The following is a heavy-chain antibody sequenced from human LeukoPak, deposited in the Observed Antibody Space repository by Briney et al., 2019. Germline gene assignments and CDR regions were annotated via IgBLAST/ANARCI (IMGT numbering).Heavy chain of an antibody. J-gene: IGHJ6*02. CDR1: GFTFSSYA. V-gene: IGHV3-30-3*01. D-gene: IGHD3-10*01. CDR3: ARENTNPYYYGSGSYKGAYGMDV. CDR2: ISYDGSNK. Sequence: GRSLRLSCGASGFTFSSYAMHWVRQAPGKGLEWVAVISYDGSNKYYADSVKGRFTISRDNSKNTLYLQMNSLRAEDTAVYYCARENTNPYYYGSGSYKGAYGMDVWGQGTTVTVSS.